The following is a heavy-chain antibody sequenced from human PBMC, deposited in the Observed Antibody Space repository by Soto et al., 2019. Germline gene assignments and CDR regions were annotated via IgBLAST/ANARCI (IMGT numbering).Heavy chain of an antibody. V-gene: IGHV3-30*03. J-gene: IGHJ3*02. D-gene: IGHD6-13*01. CDR1: GFTFSSYG. CDR3: ARGMATIAAAGHDAFDI. CDR2: ISYDGSNK. Sequence: GGSLRLSCAASGFTFSSYGNHWGRQAPGKGLEWVVVISYDGSNKYYADSVKGRFTISRDNSKNTLYLQMNSLRAEDTAVYYCARGMATIAAAGHDAFDIWGQGTMVTVSS.